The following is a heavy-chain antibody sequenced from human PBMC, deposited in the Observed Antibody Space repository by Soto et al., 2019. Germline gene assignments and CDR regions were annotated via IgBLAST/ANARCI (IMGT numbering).Heavy chain of an antibody. J-gene: IGHJ6*02. CDR1: GYSFTSYW. CDR2: IDPSGSYT. CDR3: ARQGGVIVVVRGYYYYYGMDV. V-gene: IGHV5-10-1*01. Sequence: PEESLKISCSGSGYSFTSYWISWVRQMPWKGLEWMGRIDPSGSYTNYSPSFQGHVTISADKSISTAYLQWSSLKASDTAMYYCARQGGVIVVVRGYYYYYGMDVWGQGTTVTVSS. D-gene: IGHD3-22*01.